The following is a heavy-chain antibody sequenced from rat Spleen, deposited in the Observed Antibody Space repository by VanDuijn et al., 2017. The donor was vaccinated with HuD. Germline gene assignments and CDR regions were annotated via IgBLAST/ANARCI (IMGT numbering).Heavy chain of an antibody. CDR3: ARHGDYYGYTPFAY. J-gene: IGHJ3*01. D-gene: IGHD1-9*01. CDR2: IIYDGSST. Sequence: EVQLVESGGGLVQPGRSLKFSCAASGFSFGDYAMAWVRQAPKKGLEWVATIIYDGSSTYYRDSVKGRFTISRDNAKNTLYLQMDSLTSEDTATYYCARHGDYYGYTPFAYWGQGTLVTVSS. V-gene: IGHV5-17*01. CDR1: GFSFGDYA.